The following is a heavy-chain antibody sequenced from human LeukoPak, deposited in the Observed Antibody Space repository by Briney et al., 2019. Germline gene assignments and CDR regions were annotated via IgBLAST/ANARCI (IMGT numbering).Heavy chain of an antibody. CDR2: ISITGSST. CDR3: AKDLDIVVNPAAGGFDY. D-gene: IGHD2-2*01. J-gene: IGHJ4*02. Sequence: GGSLRLSCAASGFTFKNYAMSWVRQAPGKGLEWVSAISITGSSTYYADPVNGRFTISRDNSKNTVYLQVNSLRAEDTAVYYCAKDLDIVVNPAAGGFDYWGQGTLVTVSS. V-gene: IGHV3-23*01. CDR1: GFTFKNYA.